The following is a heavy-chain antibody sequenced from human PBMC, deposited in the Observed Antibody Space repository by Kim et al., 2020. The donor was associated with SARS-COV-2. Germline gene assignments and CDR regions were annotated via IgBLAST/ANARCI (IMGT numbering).Heavy chain of an antibody. CDR1: GGSISSSDYY. J-gene: IGHJ4*02. CDR2: IYDSGST. Sequence: SETLSLTCTVSGGSISSSDYYWSWIRQPPGKGLEWIGYIYDSGSTYYNPSLKSRVTISVDTSKNQFSLKLSSVTAADTAVYYCARAMVRGEAYFDYWGQGTLVTVSS. CDR3: ARAMVRGEAYFDY. V-gene: IGHV4-30-4*01. D-gene: IGHD3-10*01.